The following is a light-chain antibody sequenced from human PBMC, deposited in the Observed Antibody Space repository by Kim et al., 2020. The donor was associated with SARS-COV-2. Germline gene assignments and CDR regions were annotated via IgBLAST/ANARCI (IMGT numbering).Light chain of an antibody. CDR3: QQYGSSPPSWT. Sequence: EIVLTQSPGTLSLSPGERATLSCRASQSVSSSYLAWYQQKPGQAPRLLIYGASSRATGIPDRFSSSGSGTDFTLTISRLEPEDLAVYYCQQYGSSPPSWTFGQGTKVDIK. J-gene: IGKJ1*01. CDR2: GAS. CDR1: QSVSSSY. V-gene: IGKV3-20*01.